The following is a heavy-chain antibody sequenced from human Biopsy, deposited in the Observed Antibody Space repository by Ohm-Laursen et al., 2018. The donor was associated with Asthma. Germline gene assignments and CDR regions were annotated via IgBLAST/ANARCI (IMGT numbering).Heavy chain of an antibody. V-gene: IGHV3-23*01. CDR2: ISGSGGST. CDR1: GFTFSSYA. D-gene: IGHD3-9*01. CDR3: AKAERYFEWYWFDP. J-gene: IGHJ5*02. Sequence: GSLRLSCSASGFTFSSYAMSWVRQAPGKGLEWVSAISGSGGSTYYADSVKGRFTISRDNSKNTLYLQMNSLRAEDTAVYYCAKAERYFEWYWFDPWGQGTLVTVSS.